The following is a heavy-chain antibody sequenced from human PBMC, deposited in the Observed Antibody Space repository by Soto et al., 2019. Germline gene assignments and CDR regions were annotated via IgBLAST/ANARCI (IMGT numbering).Heavy chain of an antibody. V-gene: IGHV4-31*11. D-gene: IGHD2-2*01. CDR3: ARDRAKGTSCYWFDP. CDR1: GGSFSGYY. J-gene: IGHJ5*02. CDR2: IYYSGST. Sequence: SETLSLTCAVYGGSFSGYYWSWIRQHPGKGLEWIGYIYYSGSTYYNPSLKSRVTISVDTSKNQFSLKLSSVTAADTAVYYCARDRAKGTSCYWFDPWGQGTLVTVSS.